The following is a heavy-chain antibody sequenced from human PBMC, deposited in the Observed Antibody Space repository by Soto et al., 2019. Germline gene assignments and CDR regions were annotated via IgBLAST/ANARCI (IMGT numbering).Heavy chain of an antibody. CDR3: ARVPLDYSNSHYFDF. D-gene: IGHD6-6*01. CDR2: IYNNRSF. Sequence: ASETLSLTCTVSCGSVSSGSFYWSWIRQPPGKGLEWIGFIYNNRSFNYNPSLKSRVTISVDTSKHQFSLKLSSVTAADTAVYYCARVPLDYSNSHYFDFWGQGALVTVSS. CDR1: CGSVSSGSFY. J-gene: IGHJ4*02. V-gene: IGHV4-61*01.